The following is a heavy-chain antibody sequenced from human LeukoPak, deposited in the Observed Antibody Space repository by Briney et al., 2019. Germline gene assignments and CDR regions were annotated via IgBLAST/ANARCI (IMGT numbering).Heavy chain of an antibody. CDR2: INPNSGGT. V-gene: IGHV1-2*02. J-gene: IGHJ4*02. CDR3: ASTRGWGYSSGWYVY. D-gene: IGHD6-19*01. CDR1: GYIFTGYY. Sequence: ASVKVSCKASGYIFTGYYMHWVRQAPGQGLEWMGWINPNSGGTNYAQKFQGRVTMTRDTSISTAYMELSRLRSDDTAVYYCASTRGWGYSSGWYVYWGQGTLVTVSS.